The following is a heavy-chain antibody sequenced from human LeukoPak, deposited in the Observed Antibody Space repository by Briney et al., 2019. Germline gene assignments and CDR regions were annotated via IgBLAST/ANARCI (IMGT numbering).Heavy chain of an antibody. CDR1: GYSFTSYW. CDR3: TRLGDSNYDYFDY. V-gene: IGHV5-51*01. D-gene: IGHD4-11*01. CDR2: IYPGDSDT. Sequence: PGESLKISCKGSGYSFTSYWIGWVRQLPGKGLEWMGIIYPGDSDTRYSPSFQGQVTISADKSISTAYLQWSSLKASDTAMYYCTRLGDSNYDYFDYWGQGTLVTVSS. J-gene: IGHJ4*02.